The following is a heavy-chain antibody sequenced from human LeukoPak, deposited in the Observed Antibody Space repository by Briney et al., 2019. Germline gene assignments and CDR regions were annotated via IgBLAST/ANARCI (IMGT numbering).Heavy chain of an antibody. CDR1: GGTFSSYA. D-gene: IGHD3-3*01. Sequence: SVKVSCKASGGTFSSYAISWVRQAPGQGLEWMGGIIPIFGTANYAQKFQGSVTITADESTSTAYMELSSLRSEGTAVYYCATFTIFGVVIIGGFDYWGQGTLVTVSS. CDR2: IIPIFGTA. J-gene: IGHJ4*02. CDR3: ATFTIFGVVIIGGFDY. V-gene: IGHV1-69*13.